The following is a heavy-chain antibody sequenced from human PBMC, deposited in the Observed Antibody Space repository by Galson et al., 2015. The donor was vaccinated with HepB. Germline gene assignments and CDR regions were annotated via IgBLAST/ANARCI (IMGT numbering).Heavy chain of an antibody. CDR1: RFTFSNYV. D-gene: IGHD6-19*01. CDR2: ITPSGDNT. CDR3: AKVFPEKTDGWYRQALYYFDS. J-gene: IGHJ4*02. Sequence: SLRLSCAASRFTFSNYVMSWVRQAPGKGLEWVSAITPSGDNTFSADSMKGRFTISRDNSRNTLFLHMNSLRADDTAIYFCAKVFPEKTDGWYRQALYYFDSWGQGTRVTVSS. V-gene: IGHV3-23*01.